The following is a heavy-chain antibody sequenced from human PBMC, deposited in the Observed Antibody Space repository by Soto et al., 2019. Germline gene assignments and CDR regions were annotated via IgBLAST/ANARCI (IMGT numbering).Heavy chain of an antibody. CDR2: IYSGGST. Sequence: EVQLVESGGGLVQTGGSLRLSCAASGFTVSSNYMSWVRQAPGKGLEWVSVIYSGGSTYYADSVKGRFTISRDNSKNTLYLQTNSLRAEDTAVYYCARAGYSYGPYDYWGQGTLVTVSS. D-gene: IGHD5-18*01. CDR3: ARAGYSYGPYDY. CDR1: GFTVSSNY. V-gene: IGHV3-66*01. J-gene: IGHJ4*02.